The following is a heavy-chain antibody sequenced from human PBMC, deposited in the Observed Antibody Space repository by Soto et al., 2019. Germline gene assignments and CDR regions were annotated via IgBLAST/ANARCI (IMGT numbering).Heavy chain of an antibody. CDR3: ARGLDGADRKYYYDSSGYPRLDYYYGMDV. D-gene: IGHD3-22*01. CDR1: VYTFTSYG. V-gene: IGHV1-18*01. Sequence: ASVKVSCKASVYTFTSYGISWVRQAPGQGLEWMGWISAYNGNTNYAQKLQGRVTMTTDTSTSTAYMELRSLRSDDTAVYYCARGLDGADRKYYYDSSGYPRLDYYYGMDVWGQGTTVTVSS. CDR2: ISAYNGNT. J-gene: IGHJ6*02.